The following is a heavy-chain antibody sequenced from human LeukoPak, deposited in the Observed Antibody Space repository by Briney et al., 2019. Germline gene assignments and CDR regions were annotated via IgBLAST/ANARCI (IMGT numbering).Heavy chain of an antibody. V-gene: IGHV3-66*02. D-gene: IGHD4-17*01. CDR2: IYSGGST. Sequence: PGGSLRLSCAASGFTFSSYSMNWVRQAPGKGLEWVSVIYSGGSTYYADSAKGRFTISRDNSKNTLYLQMNSLRAEDTAVYYCARDPQRYGDKIRYWYFDLWGRGTLVTVSS. CDR3: ARDPQRYGDKIRYWYFDL. J-gene: IGHJ2*01. CDR1: GFTFSSYS.